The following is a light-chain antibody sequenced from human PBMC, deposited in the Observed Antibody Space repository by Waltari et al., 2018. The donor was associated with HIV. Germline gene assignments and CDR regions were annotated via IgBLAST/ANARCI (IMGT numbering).Light chain of an antibody. J-gene: IGKJ2*01. CDR3: QQYGSSLSYT. V-gene: IGKV3-20*01. CDR2: GAS. CDR1: QSVSSSY. Sequence: EIVLTQSPGTLSLSPGERASQSVSSSYLAWYQQKPGQAPRLLIYGASSRATGIPDRFSGSGSGTDFTLTISRLEPEDFAVYYCQQYGSSLSYTFGQGTKLEIK.